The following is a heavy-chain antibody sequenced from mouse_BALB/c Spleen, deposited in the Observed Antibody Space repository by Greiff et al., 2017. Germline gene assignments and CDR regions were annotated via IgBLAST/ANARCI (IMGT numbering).Heavy chain of an antibody. CDR3: ARRGYGSTPLFAY. Sequence: QVQLKQSGAELMKPGASVKISCKATGYTFSSYWIEWVKQRPGHGLEWIGEILPGSGSTNYNEKFKGKATFTADTSSNTAYMQLSSLTSEDSAVYYCARRGYGSTPLFAYWGQGTLVTVSA. J-gene: IGHJ3*01. D-gene: IGHD1-1*01. CDR1: GYTFSSYW. V-gene: IGHV1-9*01. CDR2: ILPGSGST.